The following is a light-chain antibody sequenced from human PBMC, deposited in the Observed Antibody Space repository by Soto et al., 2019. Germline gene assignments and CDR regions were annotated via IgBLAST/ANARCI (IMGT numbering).Light chain of an antibody. CDR2: GAS. J-gene: IGKJ4*01. CDR1: QSVSNNY. Sequence: EIVLTQSPGTLSLSPGERATLSCRASQSVSNNYLAWYQQKPGQAPRLLIYGASSRATGIPDRFSGSRSGPDFNLPISRLEPEDFAVYHCQQYVSPPSSFGGGTKVE. CDR3: QQYVSPPSS. V-gene: IGKV3-20*01.